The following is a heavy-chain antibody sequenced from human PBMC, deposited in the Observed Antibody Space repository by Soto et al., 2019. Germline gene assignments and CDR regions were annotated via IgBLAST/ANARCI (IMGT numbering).Heavy chain of an antibody. Sequence: ASVKVSCKASGYTFTSYGISWVRQAPGQGLEWMGGIIPYNGTTNYAQKFQGRVTITADKSTSTAYMELSSLRSEDTAVYYCASSYYDFWSGYPESYNWFDPWGQGTLVTVSS. CDR3: ASSYYDFWSGYPESYNWFDP. J-gene: IGHJ5*02. CDR2: IIPYNGTT. D-gene: IGHD3-3*01. CDR1: GYTFTSYG. V-gene: IGHV1-18*01.